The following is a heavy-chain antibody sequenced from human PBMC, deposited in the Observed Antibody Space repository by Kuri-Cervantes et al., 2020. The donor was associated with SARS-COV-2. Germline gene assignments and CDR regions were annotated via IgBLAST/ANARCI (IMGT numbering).Heavy chain of an antibody. CDR1: GFTFSDYY. J-gene: IGHJ4*02. V-gene: IGHV3-11*04. CDR3: ARGGTGIAAAGTGPLNS. Sequence: GESLKISCAASGFTFSDYYMSWIRQAPGKGLEWVSYISSSGSTIYYADSVKGRFTISRDNAKNSLYLQMNSLRAEDTAVYCCARGGTGIAAAGTGPLNSWGQGTLVTVSS. CDR2: ISSSGSTI. D-gene: IGHD6-13*01.